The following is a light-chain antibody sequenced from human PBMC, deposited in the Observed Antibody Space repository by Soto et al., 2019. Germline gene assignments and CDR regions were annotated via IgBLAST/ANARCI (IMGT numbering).Light chain of an antibody. Sequence: QSVLTQPPSVSAAPGQKVTISCSGSSCDIANNFVSWYQQLPGTAPKLLIYEDNKRPSGIPARFSGSKSGTSSTLGITGLQTGDEADYYCGAWDSSLSATVFGGGTQLTVL. V-gene: IGLV1-51*02. J-gene: IGLJ7*01. CDR1: SCDIANNF. CDR3: GAWDSSLSATV. CDR2: EDN.